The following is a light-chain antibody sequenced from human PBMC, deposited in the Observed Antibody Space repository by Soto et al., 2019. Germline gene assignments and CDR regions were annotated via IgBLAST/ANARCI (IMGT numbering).Light chain of an antibody. CDR2: GAS. CDR1: QSVTSRY. J-gene: IGKJ2*01. CDR3: QQYNNSPEYT. V-gene: IGKV3-20*01. Sequence: EIVLTQSPGTLSLSPGERVTLSCKASQSVTSRYLAWYQQKPGQAPRLLIYGASSRATGIPDRFSGSGSGTDFTLTIRRLEPEDFALYFCQQYNNSPEYTFGQGTKLEIK.